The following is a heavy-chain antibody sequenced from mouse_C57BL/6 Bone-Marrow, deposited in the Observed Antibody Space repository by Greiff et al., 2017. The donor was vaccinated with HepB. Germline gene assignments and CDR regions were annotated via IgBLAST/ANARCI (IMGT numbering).Heavy chain of an antibody. D-gene: IGHD2-1*01. CDR2: IYPGDGDT. Sequence: VQLQQSGAELVKPGASVKISCKASGYAFSSYWMNWVKQRPGKGLEWIGQIYPGDGDTNYNGKFKGKATLTADKSSSTAYMQLSSLTSEDSAVYFCARGFYYGNYDAMDYWGQGTSVTVSS. V-gene: IGHV1-80*01. CDR1: GYAFSSYW. J-gene: IGHJ4*01. CDR3: ARGFYYGNYDAMDY.